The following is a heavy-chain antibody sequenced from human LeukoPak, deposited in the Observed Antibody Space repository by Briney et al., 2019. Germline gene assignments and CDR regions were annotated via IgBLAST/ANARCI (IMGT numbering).Heavy chain of an antibody. CDR1: GFTFSNSW. Sequence: GGSLRLSCEVSGFTFSNSWMHWVRQTPGKGLVWVSRIKSDGIDTLYADSVKGRFTISRDNAKNTVYLQMNSLRAEDTAVYYCAKDRGVAVAGTWDYWGQGTLVTVSS. D-gene: IGHD6-19*01. V-gene: IGHV3-74*01. J-gene: IGHJ4*02. CDR3: AKDRGVAVAGTWDY. CDR2: IKSDGIDT.